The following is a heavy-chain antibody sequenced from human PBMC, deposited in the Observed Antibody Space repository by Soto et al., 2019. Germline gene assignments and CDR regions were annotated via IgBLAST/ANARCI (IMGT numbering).Heavy chain of an antibody. D-gene: IGHD3-10*01. CDR3: AHSRNLITEDAQVGDFDY. Sequence: QITLKESGPTLVKPAQTLALTCSFSGFSLTTDGEGVGWVRQPPGEALEWLALIYWDDDERYSPSLKTRLTITKAPSKTQVVLIMTNMEPVDTATYYCAHSRNLITEDAQVGDFDYWGQGTLVTVSS. CDR1: GFSLTTDGEG. J-gene: IGHJ4*02. CDR2: IYWDDDE. V-gene: IGHV2-5*02.